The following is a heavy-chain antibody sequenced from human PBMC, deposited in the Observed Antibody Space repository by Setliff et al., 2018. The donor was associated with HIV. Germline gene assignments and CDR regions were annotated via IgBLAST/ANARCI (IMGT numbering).Heavy chain of an antibody. J-gene: IGHJ3*01. V-gene: IGHV3-30*18. CDR2: ISYDGSNK. CDR3: AKIPHTGDSAYDV. D-gene: IGHD7-27*01. CDR1: GFTVSNTY. Sequence: GGSLRLSCAASGFTVSNTYMSWVRQAPGKGLEWVSLISYDGSNKYYADSVKGRFSISRDNPKNTVYLQMNSLRAEDTALYYCAKIPHTGDSAYDVWGQGTMVTVSS.